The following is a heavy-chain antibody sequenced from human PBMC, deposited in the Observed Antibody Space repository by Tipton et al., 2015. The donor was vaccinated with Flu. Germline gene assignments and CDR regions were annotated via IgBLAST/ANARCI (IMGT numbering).Heavy chain of an antibody. CDR3: ASPYITMIGITEGAFDI. Sequence: SLRLSCAASGFTFSDYYMSWIRQAPGKGLEWVSYISSSGSTIYYADSVKGRFTISRDNAKNSLYLQMNSLRAEDTAVYYCASPYITMIGITEGAFDIWGQGTMVTVSS. CDR1: GFTFSDYY. V-gene: IGHV3-11*01. J-gene: IGHJ3*02. D-gene: IGHD3-22*01. CDR2: ISSSGSTI.